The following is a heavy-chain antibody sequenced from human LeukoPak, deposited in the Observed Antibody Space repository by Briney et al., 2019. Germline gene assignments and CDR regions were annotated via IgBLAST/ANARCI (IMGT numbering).Heavy chain of an antibody. Sequence: PGGSLRLSCGASAFTFTSYNMNWVRQAPGKGLEWISYISGSSSTVYYADSVKGRFTISRDNAKNSPYLQMNSLRDEDTAVYYCARKAVAGTVFDYWGQGILVTVSS. CDR2: ISGSSSTV. D-gene: IGHD6-19*01. V-gene: IGHV3-48*02. J-gene: IGHJ4*02. CDR1: AFTFTSYN. CDR3: ARKAVAGTVFDY.